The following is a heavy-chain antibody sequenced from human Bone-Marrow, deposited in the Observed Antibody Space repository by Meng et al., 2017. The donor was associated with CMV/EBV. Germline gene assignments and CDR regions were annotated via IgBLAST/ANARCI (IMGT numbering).Heavy chain of an antibody. CDR1: GGSFSDYY. J-gene: IGHJ3*02. CDR3: ARGLPNGYAFDI. CDR2: INHSGST. Sequence: SETLSLTCGVYGGSFSDYYWSWIRQPPGKGLEWIGEINHSGSTNYNPSLKSRVTISVDTSKNQFSLKLSSVTAADTALYNCARGLPNGYAFDIWGQGTRVTVSS. V-gene: IGHV4-34*01. D-gene: IGHD1-1*01.